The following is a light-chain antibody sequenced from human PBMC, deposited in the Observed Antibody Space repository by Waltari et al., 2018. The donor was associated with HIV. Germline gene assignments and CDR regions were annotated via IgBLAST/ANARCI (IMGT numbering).Light chain of an antibody. J-gene: IGLJ2*01. CDR1: SSNIGAGYD. V-gene: IGLV1-40*01. Sequence: QSALTQPASVSAAPAQRVTISCTGSSSNIGAGYDVHWYQQVPGRAPNVVIYGNSNRPSGVPDRFSGSKSGSSASLVITGLQSEDEADYYCQSYDSNLSGLFGGGTKVTVL. CDR2: GNS. CDR3: QSYDSNLSGL.